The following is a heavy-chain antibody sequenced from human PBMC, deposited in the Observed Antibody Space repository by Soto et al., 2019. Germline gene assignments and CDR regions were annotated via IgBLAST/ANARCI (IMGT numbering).Heavy chain of an antibody. CDR2: ISYDGSDK. CDR1: GFPFTSYG. D-gene: IGHD3-10*01. V-gene: IGHV3-30*03. J-gene: IGHJ4*02. CDR3: VGGQYYFDY. Sequence: QVQLVESGGGVVQPGRSLRLSCAASGFPFTSYGMHWVREGPDKGLEWVAIISYDGSDKYYADSVKGRFTISRDNSKNTQYLQMNSLRPEETALYYCVGGQYYFDYRGQGTLVIVSS.